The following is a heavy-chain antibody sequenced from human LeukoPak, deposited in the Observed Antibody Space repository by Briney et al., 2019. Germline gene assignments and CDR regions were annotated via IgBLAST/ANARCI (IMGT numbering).Heavy chain of an antibody. CDR1: GFTFDDYA. J-gene: IGHJ6*03. D-gene: IGHD5-12*01. Sequence: GGSLRLSCAASGFTFDDYAMHWVRQAPGKGLEWVSLVSWDGGSTYYADPVKSRFTISRDNSKNSLYLQMNSLRAEDTALYYCAKDIGYSGYVGYYYYMDVWGKGTTVTVSS. CDR3: AKDIGYSGYVGYYYYMDV. CDR2: VSWDGGST. V-gene: IGHV3-43D*04.